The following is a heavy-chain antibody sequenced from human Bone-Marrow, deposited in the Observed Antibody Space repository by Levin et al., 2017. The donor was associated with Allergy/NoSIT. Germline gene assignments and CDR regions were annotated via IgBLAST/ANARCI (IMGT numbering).Heavy chain of an antibody. Sequence: SFSSSFFPFLLSFLPWVRQAPGKGLTWVAFIWNDGSNKYYAESVEGRFTISLSPSKNTLSLQMNSLGAEDAGVYYCARAGYNDYRVPYSAMDLWGQGTTVTVSS. D-gene: IGHD1-1*01. CDR2: IWNDGSNK. V-gene: IGHV3-33*01. J-gene: IGHJ6*02. CDR1: FFPFLLSF. CDR3: ARAGYNDYRVPYSAMDL.